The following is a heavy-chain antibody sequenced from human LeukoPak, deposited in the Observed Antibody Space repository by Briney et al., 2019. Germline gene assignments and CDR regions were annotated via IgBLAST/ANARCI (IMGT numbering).Heavy chain of an antibody. CDR2: IVVNGDWA. D-gene: IGHD3-10*01. CDR1: GLTFSKYA. J-gene: IGHJ6*03. V-gene: IGHV3-23*01. Sequence: PGGSLRLSCAASGLTFSKYAMMWLRQAPGKGLEWVAAIVVNGDWALYADSVKGRFTISRDNSKNTLYLQMDSPRAEDTALYYCAKDGAPNAGYMDVWGKGTTVTVSS. CDR3: AKDGAPNAGYMDV.